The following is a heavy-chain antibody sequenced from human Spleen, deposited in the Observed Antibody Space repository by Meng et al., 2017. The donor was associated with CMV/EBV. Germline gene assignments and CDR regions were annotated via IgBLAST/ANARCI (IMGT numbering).Heavy chain of an antibody. Sequence: CEATGLICSSYTRNWGRQAPGKGMEWVSSISSSSTYIYYADSVKSLFTISRDNAKNSLYLQMNSLRAEDTAVYYCARDDYGGNSDYWGQGTLVTVSS. CDR2: ISSSSTYI. V-gene: IGHV3-21*01. J-gene: IGHJ4*02. CDR1: GLICSSYT. CDR3: ARDDYGGNSDY. D-gene: IGHD4-23*01.